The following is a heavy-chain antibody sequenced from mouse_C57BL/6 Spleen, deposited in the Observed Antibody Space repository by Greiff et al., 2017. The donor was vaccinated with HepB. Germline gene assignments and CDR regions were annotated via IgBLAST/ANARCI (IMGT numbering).Heavy chain of an antibody. Sequence: QVQLQQPGAELVKPGASVKLSCKASGYTFTSYWMQWVKQRPGQGLEWIGEIDPSDSYTNYTQKFKGKATLTVDTSSSTDYIQLSSLTSEDSAVYYCARNPRLVEYFDVWGTGTTVTVSS. D-gene: IGHD1-1*01. CDR3: ARNPRLVEYFDV. CDR2: IDPSDSYT. V-gene: IGHV1-50*01. J-gene: IGHJ1*03. CDR1: GYTFTSYW.